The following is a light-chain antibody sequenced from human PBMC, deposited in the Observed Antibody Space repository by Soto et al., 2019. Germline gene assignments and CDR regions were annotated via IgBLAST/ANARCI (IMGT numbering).Light chain of an antibody. V-gene: IGKV1-5*03. CDR2: KAS. Sequence: DIQMTQSPSTLSASVGDRVTITCRASQSISSWLAWYQQKPGKAPKLLIYKASSLEGGVPSRFSGSGSGTEFTLTISSLQPDDFATYYCQQYNSYSYTFGQGTTVDIK. CDR3: QQYNSYSYT. J-gene: IGKJ2*01. CDR1: QSISSW.